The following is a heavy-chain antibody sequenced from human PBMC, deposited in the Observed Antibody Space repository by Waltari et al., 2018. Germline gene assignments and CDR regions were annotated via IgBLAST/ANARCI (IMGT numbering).Heavy chain of an antibody. D-gene: IGHD3-22*01. CDR2: IYHSGST. CDR3: ARHSSGYYYYLDY. CDR1: GYSLSSGYY. Sequence: QVQLQESGPGLVRPSATLSLPCAVSGYSLSSGYYWGWIRQSPGKGLEWFGFIYHSGSTYFNPSLKSRVTISVDTSKNQFFLKLNSVTAADTAVYHCARHSSGYYYYLDYWGQGTLVTVSS. J-gene: IGHJ4*02. V-gene: IGHV4-38-2*01.